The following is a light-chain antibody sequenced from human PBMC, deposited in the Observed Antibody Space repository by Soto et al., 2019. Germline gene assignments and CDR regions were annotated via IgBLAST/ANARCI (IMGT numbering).Light chain of an antibody. V-gene: IGKV1-12*01. CDR2: GAF. J-gene: IGKJ2*01. CDR1: QGISSW. Sequence: DIPMTQSPSSVSAYVGDRVTITCRASQGISSWLAWYQQKPERPPKLLIYGAFTLQSGVPSRFSGSGSGTDFTLTISSLQPDDFATYYCQQAMSSPPTFGQGTKLVIK. CDR3: QQAMSSPPT.